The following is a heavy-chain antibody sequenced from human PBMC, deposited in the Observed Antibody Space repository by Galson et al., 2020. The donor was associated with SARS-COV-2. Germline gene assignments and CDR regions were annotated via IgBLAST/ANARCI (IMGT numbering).Heavy chain of an antibody. J-gene: IGHJ4*02. D-gene: IGHD3-22*01. CDR2: ISYDGSNK. CDR3: AKGPWYYDSSGYFPY. Sequence: GGSLRLSCAASGFTFSSYGMHWVRQAPGKGLEWVAVISYDGSNKYYADSVKGRFTISRDNSKNTLYLQMNSLRAEDTAVYYCAKGPWYYDSSGYFPYWGQGTLVTVSS. V-gene: IGHV3-30*18. CDR1: GFTFSSYG.